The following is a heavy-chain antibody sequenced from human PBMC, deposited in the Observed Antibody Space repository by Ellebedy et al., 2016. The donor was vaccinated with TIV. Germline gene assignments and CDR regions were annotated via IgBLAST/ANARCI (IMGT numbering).Heavy chain of an antibody. D-gene: IGHD3-10*01. Sequence: LETLSLTXSVSGVSISSHYWSWIRQPPGKGLEWIGYIYYSGSINYNPSLKSRVTISVDTSKNQFSLKLTSVTAADTAVYYCARDSNGGHPWGQGTLVTVSS. CDR1: GVSISSHY. CDR3: ARDSNGGHP. CDR2: IYYSGSI. J-gene: IGHJ4*02. V-gene: IGHV4-59*11.